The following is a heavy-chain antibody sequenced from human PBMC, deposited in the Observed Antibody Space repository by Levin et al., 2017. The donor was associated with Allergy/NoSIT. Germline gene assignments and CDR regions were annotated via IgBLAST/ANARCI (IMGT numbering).Heavy chain of an antibody. J-gene: IGHJ3*02. Sequence: TGESLKISCKGSGYTFTSHWIGWVRQMPGKGLEWMGIIYPSDSDTRYNPSFQGQVTISADKSISTAYLQWSSLKASDTAIYYCARHGKTSLRFDAFDIWGQGTMVTVSS. CDR2: IYPSDSDT. CDR1: GYTFTSHW. V-gene: IGHV5-51*01. CDR3: ARHGKTSLRFDAFDI.